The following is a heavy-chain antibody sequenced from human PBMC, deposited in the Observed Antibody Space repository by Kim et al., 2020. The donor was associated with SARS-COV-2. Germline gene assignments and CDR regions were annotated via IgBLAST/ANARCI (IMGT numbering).Heavy chain of an antibody. J-gene: IGHJ3*02. D-gene: IGHD3-3*01. Sequence: PSLTSRVTISVDTSKNQFSLKLSSVTAADTAVYYCARGPPRFLDRGAFDIWGQGTMVTVSS. V-gene: IGHV4-39*07. CDR3: ARGPPRFLDRGAFDI.